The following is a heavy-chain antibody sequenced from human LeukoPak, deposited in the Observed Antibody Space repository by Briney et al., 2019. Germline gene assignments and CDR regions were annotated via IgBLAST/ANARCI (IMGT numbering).Heavy chain of an antibody. CDR2: IKGDGSEQ. J-gene: IGHJ1*01. CDR1: GLTFSTYW. CDR3: ANMFTWAAF. Sequence: PGGSLSLSCAASGLTFSTYWMSWDRQAPEKGLEWVANIKGDGSEQHYVDSVEGRFTISRDNAKNSVYLQMTRLRAEDTAVYYCANMFTWAAFWGQGTVVTVSS. V-gene: IGHV3-7*05. D-gene: IGHD3-10*02.